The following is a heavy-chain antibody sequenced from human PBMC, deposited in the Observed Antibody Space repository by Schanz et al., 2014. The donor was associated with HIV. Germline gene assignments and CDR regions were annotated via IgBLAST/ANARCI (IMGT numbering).Heavy chain of an antibody. CDR2: IIPIFHTA. CDR3: AADSEWFGESPSAFDI. Sequence: QVQLVQSGAEVKKPGSSVKVSCKASGGTFSSYTITWVRQAPGQGLEWMGGIIPIFHTANYAQKFQGRVTITADESTSTAYMELSSLRSEDTAVYYCAADSEWFGESPSAFDIWGQGTMVTVSS. V-gene: IGHV1-69*01. D-gene: IGHD3-10*01. J-gene: IGHJ3*02. CDR1: GGTFSSYT.